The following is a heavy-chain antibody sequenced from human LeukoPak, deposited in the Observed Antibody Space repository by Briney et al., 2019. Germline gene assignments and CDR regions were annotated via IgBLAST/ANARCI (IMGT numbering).Heavy chain of an antibody. Sequence: GASVNLSFNSSGYTFTSSYMHWVRHGPGQGLEWMGIINPSGGSTSYAQKFQGRVTMTRDMSKSTVYMELSSLRSEDTAVYYCARETRPLDYYDSSGYYGMWGQGTLVTVSS. J-gene: IGHJ4*02. V-gene: IGHV1-46*01. CDR2: INPSGGST. D-gene: IGHD3-22*01. CDR1: GYTFTSSY. CDR3: ARETRPLDYYDSSGYYGM.